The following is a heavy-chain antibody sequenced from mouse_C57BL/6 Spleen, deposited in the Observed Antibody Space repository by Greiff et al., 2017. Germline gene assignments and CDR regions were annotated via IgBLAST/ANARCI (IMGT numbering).Heavy chain of an antibody. CDR1: GYAFSSYW. Sequence: QVQLQQSGAELVKPGASVKISCKASGYAFSSYWMNWVKQRPGKGLEWIGQIYPGDGDTNYNGKFKGKATLTADKASSTACMQLSSLTSEDSAVYFGARSDYGSSWEFYDWGQGTTLTVSS. D-gene: IGHD1-1*01. V-gene: IGHV1-80*01. CDR2: IYPGDGDT. CDR3: ARSDYGSSWEFYD. J-gene: IGHJ2*01.